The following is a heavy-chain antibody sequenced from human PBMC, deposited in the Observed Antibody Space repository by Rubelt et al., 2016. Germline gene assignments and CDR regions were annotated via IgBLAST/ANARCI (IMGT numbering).Heavy chain of an antibody. Sequence: QVQLQESGPGLVKPSQTLSLTCTVSGGSISSGGHYWSWIRHPPGRGLEWIGSVHYSVRAYYNPSLKSRVTISVEPSNNHFSLNLNVGTAADTALYYCGRVEMGVALDYWGRGTRVTVSS. CDR2: VHYSVRA. D-gene: IGHD2-15*01. CDR3: GRVEMGVALDY. J-gene: IGHJ4*02. CDR1: GGSISSGGHY. V-gene: IGHV4-39*02.